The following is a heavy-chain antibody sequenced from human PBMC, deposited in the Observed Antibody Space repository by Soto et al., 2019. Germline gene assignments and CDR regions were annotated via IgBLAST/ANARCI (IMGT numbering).Heavy chain of an antibody. J-gene: IGHJ6*02. Sequence: QVQLVQSGAEVKKPGSSVKVSCKASGGTFSSYAISWVRQAPGQGLEWMEGIIPIFGTANYAQKFQGRVTITADESTSTAYMELSSLRSEDTAVYYCARGGIHPRFLEWLPVTLDVWGQGATVTVSS. D-gene: IGHD3-3*01. CDR2: IIPIFGTA. CDR3: ARGGIHPRFLEWLPVTLDV. CDR1: GGTFSSYA. V-gene: IGHV1-69*01.